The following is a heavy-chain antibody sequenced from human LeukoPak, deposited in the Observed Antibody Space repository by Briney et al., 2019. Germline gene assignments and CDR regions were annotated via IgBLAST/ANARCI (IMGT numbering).Heavy chain of an antibody. CDR1: GFTFSDRH. CDR2: IWYDEDAK. J-gene: IGHJ3*02. Sequence: PGGSLRLSCAASGFTFSDRHIHWVRQAPGKGLDWVALIWYDEDAKFYADSVKGRFTISRDNSKDTLYLQMNSLGVEDTAVYYCARERGGDAFDIWGQGTMVTVSS. V-gene: IGHV3-33*01. CDR3: ARERGGDAFDI. D-gene: IGHD2-15*01.